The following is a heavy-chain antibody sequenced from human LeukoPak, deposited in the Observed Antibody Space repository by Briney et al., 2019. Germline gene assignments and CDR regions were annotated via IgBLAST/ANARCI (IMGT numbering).Heavy chain of an antibody. Sequence: SQTLSLTCTVSGVSISSGSYYWSWIRQPAGKGLEWIGRIYTSGSTNYNPSLKSRVTMSVDTSKNQFSLKLSSVTAADTAVYYCARDRQGGSVGTFDYWGQGTLVTVSS. D-gene: IGHD1-26*01. CDR1: GVSISSGSYY. V-gene: IGHV4-61*02. CDR3: ARDRQGGSVGTFDY. CDR2: IYTSGST. J-gene: IGHJ4*02.